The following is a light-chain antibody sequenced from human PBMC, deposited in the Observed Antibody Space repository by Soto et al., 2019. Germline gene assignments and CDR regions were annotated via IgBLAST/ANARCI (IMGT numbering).Light chain of an antibody. CDR2: GAT. CDR3: QQYNNWPLT. V-gene: IGKV3D-15*01. Sequence: EVVMTQSPATLSVSPGERATLSCRASQTVRDNLGWYQQKPGQPPRLLIYGATTRATGIPARFSGSGSGTEFTLTISSLQSEGFAVYYCQQYNNWPLTFGGGTKV. J-gene: IGKJ4*01. CDR1: QTVRDN.